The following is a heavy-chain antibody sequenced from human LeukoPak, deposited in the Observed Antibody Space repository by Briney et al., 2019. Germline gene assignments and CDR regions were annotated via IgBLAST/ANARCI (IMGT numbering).Heavy chain of an antibody. CDR2: ISSSSSYI. D-gene: IGHD6-19*01. J-gene: IGHJ4*02. Sequence: PGGSLRLSCAASGFTFSSYSMNWVRQVPGKGLEWVSSISSSSSYIYYADSVKGRFTISRDNAKNSLYLQMNSLRAEDTAVYYCASSIAVAGTENYFDYWGQGTLVTVSS. V-gene: IGHV3-21*01. CDR1: GFTFSSYS. CDR3: ASSIAVAGTENYFDY.